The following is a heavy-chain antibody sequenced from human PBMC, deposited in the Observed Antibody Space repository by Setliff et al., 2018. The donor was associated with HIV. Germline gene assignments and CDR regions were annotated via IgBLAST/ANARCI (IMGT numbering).Heavy chain of an antibody. J-gene: IGHJ3*02. CDR1: GDSISSSNW. V-gene: IGHV4-4*02. Sequence: PSETLSLTCAVSGDSISSSNWWNWVRQPPGKGLEWIGEIHHGGTTNYNPSLKSRLSILLDKSNNQLSLKVTSVTAADTAVYYCARGTNYGDNIWAFDMWGQGTKVTVSS. D-gene: IGHD4-17*01. CDR2: IHHGGTT. CDR3: ARGTNYGDNIWAFDM.